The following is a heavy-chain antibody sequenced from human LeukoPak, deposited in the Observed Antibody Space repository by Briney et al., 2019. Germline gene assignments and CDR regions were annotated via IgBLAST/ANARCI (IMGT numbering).Heavy chain of an antibody. D-gene: IGHD3-22*01. J-gene: IGHJ4*02. CDR3: ARRHYYYDRSGFYYYFDT. CDR1: GYSFSSHW. Sequence: GESLKISCKGSGYSFSSHWIGWVRQMPGKGLEWMGIIYPGDSDTRYSPYFQGQVTLSADKSISTAYLQWSSLKASDTAMYYRARRHYYYDRSGFYYYFDTWGQGTQVTVTS. V-gene: IGHV5-51*01. CDR2: IYPGDSDT.